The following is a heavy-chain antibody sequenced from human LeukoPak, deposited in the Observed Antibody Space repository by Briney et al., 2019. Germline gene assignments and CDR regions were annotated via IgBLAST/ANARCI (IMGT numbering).Heavy chain of an antibody. Sequence: KTSQTLSLTCAVSGGSITTGNFYWTWVRQPPGKGLEWIGHIYHSGSPNYNPSLKSRILLSVDTSKNQISLNLTSMTAADTAVYYCASGRMKTVPNWHFDLCGRGTLVTVSS. D-gene: IGHD4-17*01. J-gene: IGHJ2*01. CDR3: ASGRMKTVPNWHFDL. V-gene: IGHV4-30-4*01. CDR1: GGSITTGNFY. CDR2: IYHSGSP.